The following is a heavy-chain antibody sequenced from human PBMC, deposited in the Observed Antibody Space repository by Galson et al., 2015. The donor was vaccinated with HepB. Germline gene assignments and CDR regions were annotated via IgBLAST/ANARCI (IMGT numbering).Heavy chain of an antibody. Sequence: SVKVSCKASGGTFSSYAISWVRQAPGQGLEWMGGIIPIFGTANYAQRFQGRVTITADESTSTAYMELSSLRSEDTAVYYCAREVAAAVWSWGQGTPVTVSS. CDR2: IIPIFGTA. CDR3: AREVAAAVWS. V-gene: IGHV1-69*13. J-gene: IGHJ4*02. D-gene: IGHD6-13*01. CDR1: GGTFSSYA.